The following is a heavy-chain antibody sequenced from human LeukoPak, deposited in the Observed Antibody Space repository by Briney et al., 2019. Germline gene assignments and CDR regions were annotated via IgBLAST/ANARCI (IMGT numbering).Heavy chain of an antibody. Sequence: SETLSLTCTVSGGSISSSSYYWGWIRQPPGKGLEWIGSIYYSGSTYYNPSLKSRVTISVDTSKNQFSLKLSSVTAADTAVYYCASVKWEPGSWGQGTLSPSPQ. V-gene: IGHV4-39*01. J-gene: IGHJ5*02. D-gene: IGHD1-26*01. CDR2: IYYSGST. CDR1: GGSISSSSYY. CDR3: ASVKWEPGS.